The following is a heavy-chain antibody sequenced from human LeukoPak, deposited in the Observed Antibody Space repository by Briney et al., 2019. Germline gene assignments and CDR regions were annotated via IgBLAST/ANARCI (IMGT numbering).Heavy chain of an antibody. CDR3: VRARGGTYADFDY. Sequence: SETLSLTCAVSSYSISSGFYWGWIRQPPGKGLEWIGSIYYSVTTYYNPSLKSRVTISVDTSKNQFSLKLSSVTAADTAVYYCVRARGGTYADFDYWGQGSLVTVSS. CDR1: SYSISSGFY. J-gene: IGHJ4*02. CDR2: IYYSVTT. V-gene: IGHV4-38-2*01. D-gene: IGHD1-26*01.